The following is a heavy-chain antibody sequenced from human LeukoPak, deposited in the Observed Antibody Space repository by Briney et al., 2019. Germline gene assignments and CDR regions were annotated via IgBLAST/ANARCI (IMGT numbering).Heavy chain of an antibody. CDR1: GFTFSSYG. Sequence: GGSLRLSCAASGFTFSSYGMHWVRQAPGKGLEWVAFIRYDGSNKYYADSVKGRFTISRDNSKNTLYLQMNSLRAEDTAVYYCAKVQGFGELYELDYWGQGTLVTVSS. V-gene: IGHV3-30*02. J-gene: IGHJ4*02. CDR3: AKVQGFGELYELDY. D-gene: IGHD3-10*01. CDR2: IRYDGSNK.